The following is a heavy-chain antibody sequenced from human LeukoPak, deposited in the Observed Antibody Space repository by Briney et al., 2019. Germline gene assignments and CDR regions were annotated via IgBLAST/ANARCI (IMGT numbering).Heavy chain of an antibody. D-gene: IGHD3-22*01. V-gene: IGHV4-31*03. CDR1: GGSISSGGYY. CDR3: ARDRRYDSSGYTDAFDI. Sequence: SETLSLTCTVSGGSISSGGYYWSWIRQHPGKGLEWIGYIYYSGSTYYNPSLKSRDTISVDTSKNQFSLKLSSVTAADTAVYYCARDRRYDSSGYTDAFDIWGQGTMVTVSS. J-gene: IGHJ3*02. CDR2: IYYSGST.